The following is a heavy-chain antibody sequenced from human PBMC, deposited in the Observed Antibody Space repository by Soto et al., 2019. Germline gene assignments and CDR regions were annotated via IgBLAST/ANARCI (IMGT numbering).Heavy chain of an antibody. D-gene: IGHD3-22*01. CDR1: GYTFTSYA. CDR2: INAGNGNT. J-gene: IGHJ4*02. Sequence: ASVQVSCKASGYTFTSYAMHWVRQAPGQRLEWMGWINAGNGNTKYSQKFQGRVTITRDTSASTAYMELSSLRSEDTAVYYCARAHYYYDSSGYLHYWGQGSLVTVSS. V-gene: IGHV1-3*01. CDR3: ARAHYYYDSSGYLHY.